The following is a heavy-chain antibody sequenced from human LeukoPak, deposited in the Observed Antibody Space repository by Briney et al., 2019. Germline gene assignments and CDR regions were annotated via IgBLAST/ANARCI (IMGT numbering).Heavy chain of an antibody. CDR2: ISWNSGSI. J-gene: IGHJ4*02. Sequence: PGGSLRLSCAASGFTFDDYAMHWVRQAPGKGLEWVSGISWNSGSIGYADSVKGRFTISRDNAKNSLYLQMNSLRAEDMALYYCAKDKGSGSYMVGYYLDYWGQGTLVTVSS. V-gene: IGHV3-9*03. CDR3: AKDKGSGSYMVGYYLDY. CDR1: GFTFDDYA. D-gene: IGHD3-10*01.